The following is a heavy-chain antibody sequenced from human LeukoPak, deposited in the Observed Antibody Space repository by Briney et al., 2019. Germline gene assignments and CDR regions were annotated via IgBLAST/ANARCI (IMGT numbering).Heavy chain of an antibody. D-gene: IGHD5-12*01. CDR3: ARLSQYSGYDSYFDY. CDR1: GYTFTNYG. CDR2: INAYNGDT. V-gene: IGHV1-18*01. J-gene: IGHJ4*02. Sequence: GASVKVSCKASGYTFTNYGVSWVRQAPGQGLEWMGWINAYNGDTHYAQNLQGRLTMTTDTSTSMAYMELRSLRSDDTAVYYCARLSQYSGYDSYFDYWGQGTLVTVSS.